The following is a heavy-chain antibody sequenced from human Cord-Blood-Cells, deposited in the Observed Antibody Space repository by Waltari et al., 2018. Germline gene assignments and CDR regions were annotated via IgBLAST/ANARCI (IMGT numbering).Heavy chain of an antibody. D-gene: IGHD3-22*01. J-gene: IGHJ4*02. CDR2: INAGNGNT. CDR3: ARDVDDSSGYFFY. Sequence: QVQLVQSGAEVKKPGASVKVSCKASGYTFTSYAMHWVRQAPGQRLEWMGWINAGNGNTKYSQKFQGRVTITRDTSAITAYMELSSLGSEDTAVYYCARDVDDSSGYFFYWGQGTLVTVSS. V-gene: IGHV1-3*01. CDR1: GYTFTSYA.